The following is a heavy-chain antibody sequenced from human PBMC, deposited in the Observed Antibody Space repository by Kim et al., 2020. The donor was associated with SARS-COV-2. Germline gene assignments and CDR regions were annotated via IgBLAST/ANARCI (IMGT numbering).Heavy chain of an antibody. V-gene: IGHV4-39*01. CDR2: IYYSGST. Sequence: SETLSLTCTVSGGSISSSSYYWGWIRQPPGKGLEWIGSIYYSGSTYYNPSLKSRVTISVDTSKNQFSLKLSSVTAADTAVYYCTRHGAVAGTYYYGMDVWGKGTTVTVSS. CDR3: TRHGAVAGTYYYGMDV. D-gene: IGHD6-19*01. CDR1: GGSISSSSYY. J-gene: IGHJ6*04.